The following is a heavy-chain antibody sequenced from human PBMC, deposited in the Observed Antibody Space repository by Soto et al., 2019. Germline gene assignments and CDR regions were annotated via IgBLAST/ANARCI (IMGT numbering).Heavy chain of an antibody. CDR2: ISYDGSNK. CDR1: GFTFSSYA. D-gene: IGHD5-18*01. J-gene: IGHJ4*02. CDR3: ARESGNSYGFLMYSFDY. Sequence: PGGSLRLSCAASGFTFSSYAMHWVRQAPGKGLEWVAVISYDGSNKYYADSVKGRFTISRDNSKNTLYLQMNSLRAEDTAVYYCARESGNSYGFLMYSFDYWGQGTLVT. V-gene: IGHV3-30-3*01.